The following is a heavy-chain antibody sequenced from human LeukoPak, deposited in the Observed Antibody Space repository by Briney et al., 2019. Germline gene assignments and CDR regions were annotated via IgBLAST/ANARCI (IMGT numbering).Heavy chain of an antibody. CDR1: GGSISSYY. CDR3: ARVSGGYGEWWFDP. Sequence: PSETLSLTCTVSGGSISSYYWSWIRQPPGKGLEWVGYIYYSGSTNYNPSLKSRVTISVDTSKNQFSLKLSSVTAADTAVYYCARVSGGYGEWWFDPWGQGTLVTVSS. J-gene: IGHJ5*02. D-gene: IGHD5-12*01. V-gene: IGHV4-59*01. CDR2: IYYSGST.